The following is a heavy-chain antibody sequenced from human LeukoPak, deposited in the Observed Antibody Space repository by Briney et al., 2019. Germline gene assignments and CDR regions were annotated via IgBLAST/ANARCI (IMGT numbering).Heavy chain of an antibody. CDR3: AREGEWFGELLPPGFDY. D-gene: IGHD3-10*01. CDR2: ISAYNGNT. Sequence: ASVKVSCKASGYTFTSYGISWVRQAPGQGLEWMGWISAYNGNTNYAQKLRGRVTMTTDTSTSTAYMELRSLRSDDTAVYYCAREGEWFGELLPPGFDYWGQGTLVTVSS. J-gene: IGHJ4*02. CDR1: GYTFTSYG. V-gene: IGHV1-18*01.